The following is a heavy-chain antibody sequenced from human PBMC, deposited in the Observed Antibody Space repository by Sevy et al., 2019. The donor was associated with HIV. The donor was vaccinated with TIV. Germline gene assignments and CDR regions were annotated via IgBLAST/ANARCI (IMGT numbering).Heavy chain of an antibody. CDR2: ISYDGSNK. D-gene: IGHD6-19*01. V-gene: IGHV3-30-3*01. J-gene: IGHJ6*02. Sequence: GSLRLSCAASGFTFSSYAMHWVRQAPGKGLEWVAVISYDGSNKYYADSVKGRFTISRDNSKNTLYLQMNSLRAEDTAVYYCARALAVAGNYGMDVWGQGTTVTVSS. CDR1: GFTFSSYA. CDR3: ARALAVAGNYGMDV.